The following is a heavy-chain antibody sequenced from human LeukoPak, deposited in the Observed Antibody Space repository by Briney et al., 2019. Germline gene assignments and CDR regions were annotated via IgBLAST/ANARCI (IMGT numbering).Heavy chain of an antibody. Sequence: RASVKVSCKASGYTFTGYYMHWVRQAPGQGLEWMAWINPNSGGTNYAQKFQGRVTMTRDTSISTAYMELSRLRSDDTAVYYCARVHYDFWSGYHDAFDIWGQGTMVTVSS. J-gene: IGHJ3*02. V-gene: IGHV1-2*02. CDR3: ARVHYDFWSGYHDAFDI. CDR1: GYTFTGYY. D-gene: IGHD3-3*01. CDR2: INPNSGGT.